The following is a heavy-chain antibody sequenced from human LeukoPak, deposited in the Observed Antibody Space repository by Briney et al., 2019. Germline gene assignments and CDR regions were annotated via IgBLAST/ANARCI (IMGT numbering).Heavy chain of an antibody. CDR2: ITQDGSEK. Sequence: GGSLRLSCVASGFTFSRYWMSWVRQAPGTGLEWLANITQDGSEKHYVDSVKGRFTISRDNKKKSLFLEMNSLRAEDTAVYYCARGDWSFDLWGRGTRVTVSS. V-gene: IGHV3-7*05. CDR3: ARGDWSFDL. J-gene: IGHJ2*01. CDR1: GFTFSRYW.